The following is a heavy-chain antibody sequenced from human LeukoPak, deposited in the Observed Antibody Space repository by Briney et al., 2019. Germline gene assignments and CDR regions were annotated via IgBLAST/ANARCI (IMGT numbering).Heavy chain of an antibody. Sequence: GGSLRLSCAASGFTFSSYAMHWVRQAPGKGLEWVAVISYDGSNKYYADSVKGRFTISRDNAKNSLYLQMNSLRAEDTAVYYCARGLYGGNGPGAFDIWGQGTMVTVSS. D-gene: IGHD4-23*01. CDR3: ARGLYGGNGPGAFDI. CDR1: GFTFSSYA. CDR2: ISYDGSNK. J-gene: IGHJ3*02. V-gene: IGHV3-30-3*01.